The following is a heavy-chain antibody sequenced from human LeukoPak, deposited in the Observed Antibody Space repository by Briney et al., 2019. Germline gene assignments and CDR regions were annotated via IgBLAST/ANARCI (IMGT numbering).Heavy chain of an antibody. CDR3: ARNMIRGASYLDY. CDR2: IYYSGST. Sequence: SETLSLTCTVSGGSISNRSYYWSWIRQHPGKGLEWIGYIYYSGSTFYSPSLKSRVTISVDTSKDQFSLRLSSVTAADTAVYYCARNMIRGASYLDYWGQGTLVTVSS. V-gene: IGHV4-31*03. J-gene: IGHJ4*02. CDR1: GGSISNRSYY. D-gene: IGHD3-10*01.